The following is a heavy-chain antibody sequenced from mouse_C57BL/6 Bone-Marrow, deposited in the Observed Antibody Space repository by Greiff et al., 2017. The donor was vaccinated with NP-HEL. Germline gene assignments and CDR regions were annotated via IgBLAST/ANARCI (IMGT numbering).Heavy chain of an antibody. CDR1: GYSFTSYY. Sequence: QVQLKESGPELVKPGASVKISCKASGYSFTSYYIHWVKQRPGQGLAWIGWIYPGSGNTKYNEKFKGKATLTADTSSSTAYMQLSSLTSEDAAVYYCARSFMDYWGQGTSVTVSS. CDR3: ARSFMDY. CDR2: IYPGSGNT. J-gene: IGHJ4*01. V-gene: IGHV1-66*01.